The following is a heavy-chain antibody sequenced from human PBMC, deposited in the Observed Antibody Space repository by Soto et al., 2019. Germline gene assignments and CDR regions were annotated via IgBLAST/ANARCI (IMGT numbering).Heavy chain of an antibody. J-gene: IGHJ3*02. CDR2: IYYSGST. CDR1: GGSISSYY. V-gene: IGHV4-59*08. D-gene: IGHD1-26*01. Sequence: SETLSLTCTFSGGSISSYYWSWIRQPPGKGLEWIGYIYYSGSTNYNPSLKSRVTISVDTSKNQFSLKLSSVTAADTAVYYCARHLLNTILDHDAFAIWAQGTMVTVSS. CDR3: ARHLLNTILDHDAFAI.